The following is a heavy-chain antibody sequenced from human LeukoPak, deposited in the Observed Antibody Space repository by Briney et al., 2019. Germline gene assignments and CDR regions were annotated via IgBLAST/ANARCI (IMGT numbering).Heavy chain of an antibody. Sequence: PVGSLTLSCAAAELTFSNYGMHWVRQAPGKGLEWVAVIRYDGSNKYYADFVKGRFTISRDNSKNTLYLQMNSLTAEDTAMYYCAKSSSSSCPQDWGQGTLVTVSS. CDR1: ELTFSNYG. J-gene: IGHJ1*01. CDR3: AKSSSSSCPQD. V-gene: IGHV3-30*02. D-gene: IGHD2-15*01. CDR2: IRYDGSNK.